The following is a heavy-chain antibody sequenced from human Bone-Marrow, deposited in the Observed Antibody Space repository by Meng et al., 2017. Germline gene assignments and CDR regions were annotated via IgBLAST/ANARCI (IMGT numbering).Heavy chain of an antibody. J-gene: IGHJ4*02. Sequence: QVQRQGSGPGLVKPSGTLSLTCAVSGGSISSSNWWSWVRQPPGKGLEWIGEIHHSGTTNYNPSLRSRVTISVDTSKNQFSLRLTSVTAADTAVYHCAASPGWWRIDSWGQGTLVTVSS. D-gene: IGHD6-19*01. CDR2: IHHSGTT. CDR3: AASPGWWRIDS. V-gene: IGHV4-4*02. CDR1: GGSISSSNW.